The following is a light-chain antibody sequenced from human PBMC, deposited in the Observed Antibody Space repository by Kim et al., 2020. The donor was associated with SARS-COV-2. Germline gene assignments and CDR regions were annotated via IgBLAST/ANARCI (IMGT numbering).Light chain of an antibody. CDR3: QQYYSVPYT. CDR1: QSVLYSSNNKNY. CDR2: WAS. Sequence: DIVMTQSPDSLAVSLGERATINCRSSQSVLYSSNNKNYFAWYQQRPGQPPKLLIYWASTRESGVPDRFSGSGSGTDFTLTISSLQAEDVAVYYCQQYYSVPYTFGQGTKVDIK. J-gene: IGKJ2*01. V-gene: IGKV4-1*01.